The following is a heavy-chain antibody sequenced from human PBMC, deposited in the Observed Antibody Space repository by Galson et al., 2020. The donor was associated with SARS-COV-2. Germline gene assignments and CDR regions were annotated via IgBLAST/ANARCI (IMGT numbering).Heavy chain of an antibody. Sequence: ESGPTLVKPPETLTLTCTVSGFSLSNARMGVSWIRQPPGKALEWLAHIFSNDEKSYSTSLKSRLTISKDTSKSQGVLTMTNMDPVDTATYYCARIPVVPAPHYYYYGMDVWGQGTTVTVSS. D-gene: IGHD2-2*01. J-gene: IGHJ6*02. CDR1: GFSLSNARMG. V-gene: IGHV2-26*01. CDR2: IFSNDEK. CDR3: ARIPVVPAPHYYYYGMDV.